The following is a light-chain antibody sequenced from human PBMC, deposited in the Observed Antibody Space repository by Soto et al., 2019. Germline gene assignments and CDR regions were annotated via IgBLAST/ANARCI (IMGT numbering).Light chain of an antibody. CDR2: DGS. J-gene: IGLJ3*02. CDR3: YSYAAGSTFWV. Sequence: QSALTRPASVSGSPGQSITISCTGTSSDVGSLNLVSWYQQHPGKAPKLMIYDGSKRPSGVSNRFSGSKSGNTASLTITGLQAEDEADYYCYSYAAGSTFWVFGGGTKLTVL. V-gene: IGLV2-23*01. CDR1: SSDVGSLNL.